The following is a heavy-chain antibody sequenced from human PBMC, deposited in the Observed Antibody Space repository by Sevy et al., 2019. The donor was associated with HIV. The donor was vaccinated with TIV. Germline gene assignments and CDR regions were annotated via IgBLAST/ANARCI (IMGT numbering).Heavy chain of an antibody. Sequence: GGSLRLSCAASGFTFSSYGMHWVRQAPGKGLEWVAVIWYDGSNKYYADSVKGRFTISRDNSKNTLYLQMNSLIAEDTAVYYCARDRLYCSSTSCSLDYWGQGTLVTVSS. D-gene: IGHD2-2*01. J-gene: IGHJ4*02. CDR3: ARDRLYCSSTSCSLDY. CDR1: GFTFSSYG. V-gene: IGHV3-33*01. CDR2: IWYDGSNK.